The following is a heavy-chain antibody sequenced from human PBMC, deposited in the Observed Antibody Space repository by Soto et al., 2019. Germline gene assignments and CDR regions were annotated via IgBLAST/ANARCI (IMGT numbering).Heavy chain of an antibody. CDR2: MNPNSGDT. D-gene: IGHD2-2*01. CDR1: GYTFSSYD. J-gene: IGHJ6*02. Sequence: ASVKVSCKASGYTFSSYDINWVRQAPGQGLEWMGWMNPNSGDTGYAQKFQGRVTMTRNTSISTAYMELSRLRSDDTAVYYCARDLVVPAAIGYYYYGMDVWGQGTTVTVSS. V-gene: IGHV1-8*01. CDR3: ARDLVVPAAIGYYYYGMDV.